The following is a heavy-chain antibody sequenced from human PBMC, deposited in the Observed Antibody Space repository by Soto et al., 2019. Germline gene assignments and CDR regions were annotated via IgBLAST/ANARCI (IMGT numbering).Heavy chain of an antibody. CDR2: ISYDGSNK. J-gene: IGHJ6*02. Sequence: QVQLVESGGGVVQPGRSLRLSCAASGFTFSSYGMHWVRQAPGKGLEWVAVISYDGSNKYYADSVKGRFTISRDNSKNTLYLQMNSLGAEDTAVYYCAKRPGYFDWLLTDSRIRSTERGSLDRHYYGMDVWGQGTTVTVSS. D-gene: IGHD3-9*01. CDR3: AKRPGYFDWLLTDSRIRSTERGSLDRHYYGMDV. V-gene: IGHV3-30*18. CDR1: GFTFSSYG.